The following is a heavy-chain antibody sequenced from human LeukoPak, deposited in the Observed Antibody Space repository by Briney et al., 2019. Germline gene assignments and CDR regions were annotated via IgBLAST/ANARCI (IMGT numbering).Heavy chain of an antibody. CDR1: GFTFSSYA. J-gene: IGHJ6*02. Sequence: PGGSLRLSCAASGFTFSSYAMSWVRQAPGEGLEWVSGISGTGGNTYYADSVKGRFTISRDNSKNTLYLQMNSLRAEDTAVFYCAKDREYSGSYRPGPTRYYYGMDVWGQGTTVTVSS. CDR3: AKDREYSGSYRPGPTRYYYGMDV. D-gene: IGHD1-26*01. CDR2: ISGTGGNT. V-gene: IGHV3-23*01.